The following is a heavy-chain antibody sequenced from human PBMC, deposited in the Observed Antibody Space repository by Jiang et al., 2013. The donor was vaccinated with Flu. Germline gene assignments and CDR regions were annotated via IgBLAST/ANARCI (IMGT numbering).Heavy chain of an antibody. V-gene: IGHV1-46*01. CDR2: INPSGGST. D-gene: IGHD3-10*01. CDR1: GYTFTSYY. Sequence: SGAEVKKPGASVKVSCKASGYTFTSYYMHWVRQAPGQGLEWMGIINPSGGSTSYAQKFQGRVTMTRDTSTSTVYMELSSLRSEDTAVYYCARDYYGSGSYSYYFDYWGQGTLVTVSS. CDR3: ARDYYGSGSYSYYFDY. J-gene: IGHJ4*02.